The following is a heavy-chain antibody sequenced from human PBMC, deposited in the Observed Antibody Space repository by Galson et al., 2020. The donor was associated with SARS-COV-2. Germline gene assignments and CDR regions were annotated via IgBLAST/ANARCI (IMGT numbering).Heavy chain of an antibody. Sequence: SETLSLTCTVSGGSISSGSYYWSWIRQPAGKGLEWIGRIYTSGSTNYNPSLKSRVTISVDTSKNQFSLKLSSVTAADTAVYYCARVVGGMGDFWSGYSDYYYGMDVWGQGTTVTVSS. CDR3: ARVVGGMGDFWSGYSDYYYGMDV. J-gene: IGHJ6*02. CDR2: IYTSGST. D-gene: IGHD3-3*01. V-gene: IGHV4-61*02. CDR1: GGSISSGSYY.